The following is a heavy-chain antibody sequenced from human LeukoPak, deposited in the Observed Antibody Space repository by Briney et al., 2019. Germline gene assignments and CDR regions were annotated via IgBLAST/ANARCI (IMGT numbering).Heavy chain of an antibody. CDR1: GFTFSSYA. CDR3: AKAGSYYYYMDV. Sequence: PGRSLRLSCAASGFTFSSYAMHWVRQAPGKGLEWVAFIRYDGSNKYYADSVKGRFTISRDNSKNTLYLQMNSLRAEDTAVYYCAKAGSYYYYMDVWGKGTTVTVSS. D-gene: IGHD3-10*01. J-gene: IGHJ6*03. CDR2: IRYDGSNK. V-gene: IGHV3-30*02.